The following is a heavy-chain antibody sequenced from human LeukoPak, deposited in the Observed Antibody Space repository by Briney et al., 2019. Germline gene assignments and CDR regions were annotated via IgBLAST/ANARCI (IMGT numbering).Heavy chain of an antibody. CDR1: GYTFTSYA. J-gene: IGHJ4*02. V-gene: IGHV1-18*01. Sequence: ASVKVSCKASGYTFTSYAMNWVRQAPGQGLEWMGWISAYNGNTNYAQKLQGRVTMTTDTSTSTAYMELRSLRSDDTAVYYCARDRGVRGVIGYWGQGTLVTVSS. D-gene: IGHD3-10*01. CDR2: ISAYNGNT. CDR3: ARDRGVRGVIGY.